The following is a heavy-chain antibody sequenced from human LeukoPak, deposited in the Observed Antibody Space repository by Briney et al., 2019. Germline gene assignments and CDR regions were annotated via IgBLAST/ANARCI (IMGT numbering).Heavy chain of an antibody. CDR1: GGSISNSTNF. CDR2: LYHSGRT. V-gene: IGHV4-39*07. J-gene: IGHJ4*02. D-gene: IGHD3-10*01. Sequence: PSETLSLTCTVSGGSISNSTNFWGWIRQPPGKEMEWIGSLYHSGRTYYNPSLKSRVTISEDSSKNQISLKMTSVTVADTAVYYCASLGGYSAYYYGSGSAHPFDYWGQGTLVTVSS. CDR3: ASLGGYSAYYYGSGSAHPFDY.